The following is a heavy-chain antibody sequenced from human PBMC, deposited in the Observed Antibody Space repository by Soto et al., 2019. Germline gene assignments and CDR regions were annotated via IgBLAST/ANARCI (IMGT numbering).Heavy chain of an antibody. V-gene: IGHV4-34*01. CDR3: ARFWSGYYSRWFDP. Sequence: SSETLSLTCAVYGGSFSGYYWSWIRQPPGKGLEWIGEINHSGSTNYNPSLKSRVTISVDTSKNQFSLKLSSVTAADTAVYYCARFWSGYYSRWFDPWGQGTLVT. CDR1: GGSFSGYY. CDR2: INHSGST. J-gene: IGHJ5*02. D-gene: IGHD3-3*01.